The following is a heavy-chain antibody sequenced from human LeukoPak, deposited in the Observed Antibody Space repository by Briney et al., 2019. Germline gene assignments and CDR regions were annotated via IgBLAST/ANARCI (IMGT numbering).Heavy chain of an antibody. Sequence: SETLSLTCAVSGGSISSSNWWSWVRQPPGKGLEWTGEIYHSGSTNYNPSLKSQVTISVDKSKNQFSLKLSSVTAADTAVYYCARVAGGAAVSCFDPWGQGTLVTVSS. V-gene: IGHV4-4*02. J-gene: IGHJ5*02. D-gene: IGHD3-16*01. CDR1: GGSISSSNW. CDR2: IYHSGST. CDR3: ARVAGGAAVSCFDP.